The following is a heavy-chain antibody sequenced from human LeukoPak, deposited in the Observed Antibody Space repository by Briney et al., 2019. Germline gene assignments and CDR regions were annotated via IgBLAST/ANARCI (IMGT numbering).Heavy chain of an antibody. J-gene: IGHJ4*02. D-gene: IGHD4-23*01. Sequence: SETLSLTCTVSGGSISSSSYYWGWIRQPPGKGLEWIGSIYCSGSTYYNPSLKSRVTISVDTSKNQFSLKLSSVTAADTAVYYCARDPTYGGNSDSRGYWGQGTLVTVSS. CDR3: ARDPTYGGNSDSRGY. V-gene: IGHV4-39*07. CDR2: IYCSGST. CDR1: GGSISSSSYY.